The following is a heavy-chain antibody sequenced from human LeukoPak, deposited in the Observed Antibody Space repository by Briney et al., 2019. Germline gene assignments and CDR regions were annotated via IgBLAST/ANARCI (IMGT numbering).Heavy chain of an antibody. CDR2: IYHSGST. J-gene: IGHJ4*02. CDR3: ARAGSIAARPTFDY. V-gene: IGHV4-30-2*01. Sequence: SQTLSLTCTVSGGSISSGGYYWSWIRQPPGKGLEWIGYIYHSGSTYYNPSLKSRVTISVDRSKNQFSLKLSSVTAADTAVYYCARAGSIAARPTFDYWGQGTLVTVSS. CDR1: GGSISSGGYY. D-gene: IGHD6-6*01.